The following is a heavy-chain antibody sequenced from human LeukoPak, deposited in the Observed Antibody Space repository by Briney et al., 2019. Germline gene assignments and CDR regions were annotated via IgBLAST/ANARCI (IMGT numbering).Heavy chain of an antibody. D-gene: IGHD2-2*01. CDR2: IYPGDSDT. V-gene: IGHV5-51*01. Sequence: GESLKISCKGSGYSFTSYWIGWVRQTPGKALEWMGIIYPGDSDTRYSPSFHGQVTISADKSITTAYLQWDSLKASDTAMYYCARYLGGSRYQLPSGGMDVWGQGTTIIVSS. CDR1: GYSFTSYW. CDR3: ARYLGGSRYQLPSGGMDV. J-gene: IGHJ6*02.